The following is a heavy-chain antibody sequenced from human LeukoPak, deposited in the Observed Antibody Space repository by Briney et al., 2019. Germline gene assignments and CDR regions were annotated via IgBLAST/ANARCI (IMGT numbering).Heavy chain of an antibody. D-gene: IGHD3-10*02. J-gene: IGHJ4*02. Sequence: PGRSLRLSCAASGFTFSSYGMHWVRQAPGKGLEWVAVISYDGSNKYYADSVKGRFTISRDNSKNTLYLQMNSLRAEDTAVYYCAKDLLFGELLSFLDYWGQGTLVTVSS. CDR3: AKDLLFGELLSFLDY. V-gene: IGHV3-30*18. CDR2: ISYDGSNK. CDR1: GFTFSSYG.